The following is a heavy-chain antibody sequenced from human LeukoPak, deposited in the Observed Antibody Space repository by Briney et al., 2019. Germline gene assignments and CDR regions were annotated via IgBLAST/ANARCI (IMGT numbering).Heavy chain of an antibody. CDR1: GFTFSSYG. D-gene: IGHD2-15*01. J-gene: IGHJ3*02. CDR2: IRYDGSNK. Sequence: PGGSLRLSCAASGFTFSSYGMHWVRQAPGKGLEWVAFIRYDGSNKYYADSVKGRFTISRDNSKNTLYLQMNSLRAEDTAVYYCAKGQAVVAALDAFDIWGQGTMVTVSS. V-gene: IGHV3-30*02. CDR3: AKGQAVVAALDAFDI.